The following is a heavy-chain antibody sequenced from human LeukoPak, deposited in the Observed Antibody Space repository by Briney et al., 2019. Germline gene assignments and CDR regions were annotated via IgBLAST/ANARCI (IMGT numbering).Heavy chain of an antibody. J-gene: IGHJ6*02. CDR1: GGSISSSYYY. V-gene: IGHV4-61*05. D-gene: IGHD3-22*01. CDR3: ARCFYDSSGYYLPRAGDYYYYGMDV. CDR2: IYYSGST. Sequence: SETLSLTCTVSGGSISSSYYYWGWIRQPPGKGLEWIGYIYYSGSTNYNPSLKSRVTISVDTSKNQFSLKLSSVTAADTAVYYCARCFYDSSGYYLPRAGDYYYYGMDVWGQGTTVTVSS.